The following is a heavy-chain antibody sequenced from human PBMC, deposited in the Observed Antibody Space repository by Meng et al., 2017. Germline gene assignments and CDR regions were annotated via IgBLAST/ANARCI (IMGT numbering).Heavy chain of an antibody. D-gene: IGHD5-12*01. V-gene: IGHV3-21*01. CDR2: IIRSSSYI. CDR1: GFTFSGYW. Sequence: VQLEESGGGLVQPGGPLILSCAASGFTFSGYWIHCVCQLPGKWLEWVSSIIRSSSYIYYSDTVKGLFTMSRNNAKNSLYLQMFSLRSEDTAVYYCAISLVATRDIDYWGQGTLVTVSS. J-gene: IGHJ4*02. CDR3: AISLVATRDIDY.